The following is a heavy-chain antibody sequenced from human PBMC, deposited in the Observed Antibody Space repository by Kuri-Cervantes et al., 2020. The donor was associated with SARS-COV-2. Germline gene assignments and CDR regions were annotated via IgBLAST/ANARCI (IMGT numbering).Heavy chain of an antibody. CDR3: ARDRITIFGVVIPYYYYGMDV. Sequence: SVKVSCKASGYTFTSCYMHWVRQAPGQGLEWMGIINPSGGSTSYAQKFQGRVTMTRDTSTSTVYMELSSLRSEDTAVYYCARDRITIFGVVIPYYYYGMDVGGQGTTVTVSS. D-gene: IGHD3-3*01. V-gene: IGHV1-46*01. CDR1: GYTFTSCY. J-gene: IGHJ6*02. CDR2: INPSGGST.